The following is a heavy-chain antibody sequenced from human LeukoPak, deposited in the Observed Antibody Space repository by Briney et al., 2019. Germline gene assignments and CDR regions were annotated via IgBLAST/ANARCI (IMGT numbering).Heavy chain of an antibody. CDR2: MNPDGSEK. Sequence: GGSLRLSCAASGFTFSSYWMSWVRQAPGKGLEWVANMNPDGSEKYFLDSVKGRFTISRDNAKSSLYLQMNSLRGDDAAVYYCARDRALYDSRRGYYYTEDDYWGQGTLVTVSS. V-gene: IGHV3-7*01. D-gene: IGHD3-22*01. CDR1: GFTFSSYW. CDR3: ARDRALYDSRRGYYYTEDDY. J-gene: IGHJ4*02.